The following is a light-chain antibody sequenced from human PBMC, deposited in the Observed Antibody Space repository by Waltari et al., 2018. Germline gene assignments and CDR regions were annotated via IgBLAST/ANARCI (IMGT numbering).Light chain of an antibody. CDR2: DAS. Sequence: EIVLTQSQATLYLSPGERAPLSCRASQSVSSNLAWYQQKPGQAPRLLIYDASNRATGIPVRFSGSGSGTDFTLTISSLEPEDFAVYYCQQRSNLVTFGGGTKVEIK. CDR1: QSVSSN. CDR3: QQRSNLVT. J-gene: IGKJ4*01. V-gene: IGKV3-11*01.